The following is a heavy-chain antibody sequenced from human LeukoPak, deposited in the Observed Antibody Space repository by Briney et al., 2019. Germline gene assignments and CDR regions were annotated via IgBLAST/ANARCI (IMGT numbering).Heavy chain of an antibody. J-gene: IGHJ6*03. CDR3: ARAGISYCGGDCYSWRFSYYYMDV. CDR1: GYSISSGYY. Sequence: PSETLSLTCTVSGYSISSGYYWGWIRQPPGKGLEWIGSIYHSGSTYYNPSLKSRVTISVDTSKNQFSLKLSSVTAADTAVYYCARAGISYCGGDCYSWRFSYYYMDVWGKGTTVTVSS. CDR2: IYHSGST. V-gene: IGHV4-38-2*02. D-gene: IGHD2-21*02.